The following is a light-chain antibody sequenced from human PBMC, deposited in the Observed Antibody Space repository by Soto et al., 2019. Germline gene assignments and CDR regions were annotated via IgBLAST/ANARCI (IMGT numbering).Light chain of an antibody. CDR3: QHFNNYPLT. V-gene: IGKV1D-13*01. J-gene: IGKJ4*01. Sequence: AIQLTQSPSSLSASVGDRVTITCRASQGISSALAWYQQKPGTAPKLLIYDASSLESGVPSRFSGSGSGTDFTLTISSLQPEDFATYYCQHFNNYPLTFGGGTKVEIK. CDR2: DAS. CDR1: QGISSA.